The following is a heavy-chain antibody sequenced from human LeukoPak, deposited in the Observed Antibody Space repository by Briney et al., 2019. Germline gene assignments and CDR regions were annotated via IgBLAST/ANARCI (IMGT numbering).Heavy chain of an antibody. CDR3: ARLDRPGGRTGDVFDI. CDR1: GVSIGCYH. J-gene: IGHJ3*02. Sequence: EASETLSLTCTVSGVSIGCYHWSWIRQPPGKGVEGIGYIDYTGNTNYSPSLKSRVTMSLDMSKNQFSLEMNSVTAADTAMFYCARLDRPGGRTGDVFDIWGQGTMVTVSS. CDR2: IDYTGNT. D-gene: IGHD3-22*01. V-gene: IGHV4-59*08.